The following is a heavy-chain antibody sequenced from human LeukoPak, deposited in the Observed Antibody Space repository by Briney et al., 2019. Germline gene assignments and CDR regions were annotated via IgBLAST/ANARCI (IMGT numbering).Heavy chain of an antibody. V-gene: IGHV3-30*04. CDR3: ARIMVGVNPVPDY. CDR2: ISYDGTNK. J-gene: IGHJ4*02. CDR1: GFTFSSYA. Sequence: PGGSLRLSCAASGFTFSSYAMHWVRQAPGKGLEWVAVISYDGTNKYYADSVKGRFTISRDNSKNTLYLQMNSLRAEDTAVYYCARIMVGVNPVPDYWGQGTLVTVSS. D-gene: IGHD1-26*01.